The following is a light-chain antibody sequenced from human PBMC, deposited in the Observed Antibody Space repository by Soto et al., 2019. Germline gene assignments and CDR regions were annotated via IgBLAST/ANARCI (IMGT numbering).Light chain of an antibody. Sequence: QSALTQPRSVSGSPGQSVTISCTGTNSDIGGYNYVSWYQQHPGKAPKVMIYDVTRRPSGVPDRFHGSNSGNTGSLTIAGLHAEDEAEYYGCSYARRYTSWVFGGGTKLTVL. J-gene: IGLJ3*02. CDR3: CSYARRYTSWV. V-gene: IGLV2-11*01. CDR2: DVT. CDR1: NSDIGGYNY.